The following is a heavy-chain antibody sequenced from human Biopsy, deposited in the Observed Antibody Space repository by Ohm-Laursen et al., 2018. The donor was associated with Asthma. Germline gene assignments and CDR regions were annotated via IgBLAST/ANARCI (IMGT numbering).Heavy chain of an antibody. CDR1: GYTFSSAG. V-gene: IGHV1-18*01. CDR3: ARAVDYSHYYGIDV. Sequence: SVKVSCKTSGYTFSSAGITWVRQAPGQGLEWMGWISVYNGNTKVAQKLQDGVTMITDTSTSTAYMELRSLRSDDTAVYFCARAVDYSHYYGIDVWGQGTTVTVS. CDR2: ISVYNGNT. D-gene: IGHD3-10*01. J-gene: IGHJ6*02.